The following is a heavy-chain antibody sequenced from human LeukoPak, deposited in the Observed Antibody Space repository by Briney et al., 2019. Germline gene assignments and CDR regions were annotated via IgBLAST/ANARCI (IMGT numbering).Heavy chain of an antibody. D-gene: IGHD2-15*01. CDR3: AKLDRYCSGGTCYPIWFDP. CDR2: VYPGDSDT. J-gene: IGHJ5*02. Sequence: GESLKISCKGSGYILTNYWIAWVRQMPGEGLEWMGIVYPGDSDTIYSPSFEGQVTISADKSINTAYLQWNSLKASDTAMYYCAKLDRYCSGGTCYPIWFDPWGQGTLVTVSS. CDR1: GYILTNYW. V-gene: IGHV5-51*01.